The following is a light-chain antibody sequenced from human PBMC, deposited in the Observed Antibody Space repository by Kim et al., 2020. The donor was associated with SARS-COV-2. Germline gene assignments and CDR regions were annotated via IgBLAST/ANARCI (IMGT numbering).Light chain of an antibody. V-gene: IGLV7-46*01. CDR3: LLSYSGARV. J-gene: IGLJ3*02. CDR2: ETS. CDR1: TGAVTSGHY. Sequence: PGGTVTLTFGSSTGAVTSGHYPYWFQQKPGQAPRTLIYETSNKHSWTPARFSGSLLGGKAALTLSGAQPEDEAEYYCLLSYSGARVFGGGTQLTVL.